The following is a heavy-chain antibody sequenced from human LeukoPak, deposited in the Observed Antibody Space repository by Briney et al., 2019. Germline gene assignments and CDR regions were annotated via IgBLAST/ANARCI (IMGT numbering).Heavy chain of an antibody. CDR3: ASQFAEILRYFDWLTAPLGD. CDR1: GYTFTSYA. CDR2: INTNTGNP. V-gene: IGHV7-4-1*02. D-gene: IGHD3-9*01. J-gene: IGHJ4*02. Sequence: ASVKVSCKASGYTFTSYAMNWVRQAPGQGLEWMGWINTNTGNPTYAQGFTGRFVFSLDTSVSTAYLQISSLKAEDTAVYYCASQFAEILRYFDWLTAPLGDWGQGTLVTVSS.